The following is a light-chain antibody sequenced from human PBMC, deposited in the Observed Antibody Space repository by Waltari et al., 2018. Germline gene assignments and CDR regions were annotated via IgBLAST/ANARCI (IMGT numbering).Light chain of an antibody. CDR3: QQRSNGLT. J-gene: IGKJ4*01. Sequence: EVVMTQSPATLSLSPGERATLSCRASQRVRVYLAWYQQKPGQAPRLLIFDASSRATGIPARFSGSGSGTDFTLTISSLEPEDFAVYYCQQRSNGLTFGGGTRVEIK. V-gene: IGKV3-11*01. CDR2: DAS. CDR1: QRVRVY.